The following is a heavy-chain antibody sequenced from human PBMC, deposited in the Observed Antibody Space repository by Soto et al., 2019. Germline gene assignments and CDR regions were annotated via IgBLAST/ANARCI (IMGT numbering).Heavy chain of an antibody. CDR1: GGSISSGGYY. CDR2: ISYSGST. V-gene: IGHV4-31*03. Sequence: SETLSLTCTVSGGSISSGGYYWSWIRQHPGTGLEWIGHISYSGSTYYNTSLKSRVAISVDTSKNQFSLTLSSVTAADTAVYYCARDRGFNCFDSWGQGTLVTVSS. CDR3: ARDRGFNCFDS. J-gene: IGHJ5*01.